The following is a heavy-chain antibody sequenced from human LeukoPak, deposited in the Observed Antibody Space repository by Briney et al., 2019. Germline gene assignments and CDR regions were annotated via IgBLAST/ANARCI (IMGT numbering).Heavy chain of an antibody. J-gene: IGHJ4*02. D-gene: IGHD6-19*01. V-gene: IGHV4-4*07. CDR1: GGSISSYY. Sequence: SETLSLTCTVSGGSISSYYGSGIRQPAGKGQEWIGRICTSGSTNYNPSLKSRVTMSVDTSKNQFSLKLTSVTAADTAVYYCARDLSHSGWYQEGYWGQGTLVTVSS. CDR3: ARDLSHSGWYQEGY. CDR2: ICTSGST.